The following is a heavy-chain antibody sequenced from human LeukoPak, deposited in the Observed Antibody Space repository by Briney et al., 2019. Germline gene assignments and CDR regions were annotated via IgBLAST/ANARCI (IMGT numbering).Heavy chain of an antibody. V-gene: IGHV1-8*02. Sequence: ASVKVSCKASGGTFSSYAINWVRQATGQGLEWMGWMNPNSGNTGYAQKFQGRVTMTRNTSISTAYMELSSLRSEDTAVYYCARGRRFYGMDVWGQGTTVTVSS. J-gene: IGHJ6*02. CDR3: ARGRRFYGMDV. CDR2: MNPNSGNT. CDR1: GGTFSSYA.